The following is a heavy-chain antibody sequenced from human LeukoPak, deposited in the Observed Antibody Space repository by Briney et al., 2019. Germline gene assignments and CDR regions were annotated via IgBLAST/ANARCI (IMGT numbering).Heavy chain of an antibody. D-gene: IGHD3-10*01. Sequence: SETLSLTCTVSSGSINSFYWSWIRQPPGKGLEGIGYIYYSGSTNYNPSLKSRVTISVDTSKNQSSLKLSSVTAADTAIYYCATTLWSGEVHAFDIWGQGTMVTVSS. J-gene: IGHJ3*02. CDR1: SGSINSFY. CDR3: ATTLWSGEVHAFDI. CDR2: IYYSGST. V-gene: IGHV4-59*01.